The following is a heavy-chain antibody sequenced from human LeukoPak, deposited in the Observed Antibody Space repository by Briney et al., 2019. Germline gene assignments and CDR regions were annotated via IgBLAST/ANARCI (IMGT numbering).Heavy chain of an antibody. CDR3: ARARIVVVVAATRNYYYYYMDV. J-gene: IGHJ6*03. D-gene: IGHD2-15*01. CDR2: IYYSGST. CDR1: GGSISSYY. V-gene: IGHV4-59*01. Sequence: SETLSLTCTVSGGSISSYYWSWIRQPPGKGLEWIGYIYYSGSTNYNPSLKSRVTISVDTSKNQFSVKLSSVTAADTAVYYCARARIVVVVAATRNYYYYYMDVWGKGTTVTVSS.